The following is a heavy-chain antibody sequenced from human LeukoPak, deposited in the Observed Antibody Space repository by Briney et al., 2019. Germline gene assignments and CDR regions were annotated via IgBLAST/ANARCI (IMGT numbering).Heavy chain of an antibody. V-gene: IGHV4-34*01. Sequence: SETLSLTCAVYGGSFSGYYWSWIRQPPGKGLEWIGEINHSGSANYNPSLKSRATISVDTSKNQFSLKLTSVTAADTAVYYCTRAASSGPLFTYHMDVWGKGTTVTVSS. CDR2: INHSGSA. CDR1: GGSFSGYY. J-gene: IGHJ6*03. D-gene: IGHD3-22*01. CDR3: TRAASSGPLFTYHMDV.